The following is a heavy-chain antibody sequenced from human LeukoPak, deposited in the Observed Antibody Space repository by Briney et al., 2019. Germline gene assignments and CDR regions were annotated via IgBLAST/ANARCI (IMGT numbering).Heavy chain of an antibody. J-gene: IGHJ6*02. CDR2: IRYDGSNK. Sequence: PGGSLRLSCAASGFTFSSYGMHWVRQAPGKGLEWVAFIRYDGSNKYYADAVKGRFTISRDNSKNTLYLQMNSLRAEDTAVYYCAKPPLEYCSGGSCPFYYYYYYGMDVWGQGTTVTVSS. V-gene: IGHV3-30*02. D-gene: IGHD2-15*01. CDR1: GFTFSSYG. CDR3: AKPPLEYCSGGSCPFYYYYYYGMDV.